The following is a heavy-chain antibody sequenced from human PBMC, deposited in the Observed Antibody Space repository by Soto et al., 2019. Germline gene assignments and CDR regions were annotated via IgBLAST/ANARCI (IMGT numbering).Heavy chain of an antibody. CDR3: ARARMVRGIIYYYGMDV. V-gene: IGHV4-31*03. CDR2: IYYSGST. CDR1: GGSISSDGNY. D-gene: IGHD3-10*01. Sequence: QVQLQESGPGLVKSSQTLSLTCTVSGGSISSDGNYWSWIRQHPGQGLEWIGYIYYSGSTNYNPSLKSRVTISVDTSKNQFSLKLNSVTAADTAVYYCARARMVRGIIYYYGMDVWGQGTTVTVSS. J-gene: IGHJ6*02.